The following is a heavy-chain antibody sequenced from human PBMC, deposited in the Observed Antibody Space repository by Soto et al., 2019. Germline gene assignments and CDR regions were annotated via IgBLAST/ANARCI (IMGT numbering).Heavy chain of an antibody. J-gene: IGHJ3*02. D-gene: IGHD5-12*01. CDR1: GFTFDDYA. V-gene: IGHV3-9*01. Sequence: VQLVESGGGWVQHGRSLRLSCAASGFTFDDYAMHWVRQAPGKGLEWVSGLSWNGISIGYADSVKGRFTISRDNAKNSLYLQMNSLRAEDTAFYYCAKDIARYSGYEGAFDIWGQGTMVTVSS. CDR2: LSWNGISI. CDR3: AKDIARYSGYEGAFDI.